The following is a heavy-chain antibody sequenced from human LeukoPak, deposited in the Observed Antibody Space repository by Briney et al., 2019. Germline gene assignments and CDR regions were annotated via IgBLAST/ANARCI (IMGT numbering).Heavy chain of an antibody. CDR2: VHSSGST. J-gene: IGHJ4*02. Sequence: SETLSLTCTVSGGSISSFFWSWIRQPPGKGLEWIGYVHSSGSTKYNPSLKSRLIISVDMSKNQLSLKLRSVSVADTAVYYCARLAPGNYDILTGDPKVVFDYWGQGALVTVSS. D-gene: IGHD3-9*01. V-gene: IGHV4-59*01. CDR1: GGSISSFF. CDR3: ARLAPGNYDILTGDPKVVFDY.